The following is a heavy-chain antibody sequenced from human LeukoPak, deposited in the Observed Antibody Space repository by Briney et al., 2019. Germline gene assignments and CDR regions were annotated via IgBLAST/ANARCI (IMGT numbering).Heavy chain of an antibody. D-gene: IGHD2/OR15-2a*01. V-gene: IGHV1-69*13. CDR3: ARGVHNSISYYYYGMTS. Sequence: SVKVSCKASGGTFSSYAISWVRQAPGQGLEWMGGIIPIFGTANYAQKFQGRVTITADESTSTAYMELSSLRSEDTAVYYCARGVHNSISYYYYGMTSGARGPRSPSP. CDR2: IIPIFGTA. CDR1: GGTFSSYA. J-gene: IGHJ6*02.